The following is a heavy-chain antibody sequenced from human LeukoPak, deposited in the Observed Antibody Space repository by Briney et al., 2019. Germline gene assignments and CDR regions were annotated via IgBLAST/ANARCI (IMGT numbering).Heavy chain of an antibody. CDR1: GVTFSSDA. CDR3: AKERVGYSSGWYFDY. V-gene: IGHV3-23*01. CDR2: ISGSGGST. Sequence: GGSLRLSCAASGVTFSSDAMSWVHQAPGKGLEWVSAISGSGGSTYYADSVKGRFTISRDNSKNTLYLQMNSLKAEETAVYYCAKERVGYSSGWYFDYWGQGTLVTVSS. D-gene: IGHD6-19*01. J-gene: IGHJ4*02.